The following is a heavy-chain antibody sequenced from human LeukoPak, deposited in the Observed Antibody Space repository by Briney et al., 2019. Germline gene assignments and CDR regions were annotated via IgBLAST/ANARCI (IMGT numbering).Heavy chain of an antibody. J-gene: IGHJ4*02. Sequence: GGSLRLSCAASGLTFDNAWMNWVRQAPGKGLEWVGRIKSETDGETTDYAAFVRGRFTISRDDSKNTLYLQMNSLKAEDTAVYYCTGWKNYWGQGTLVTVSS. CDR3: TGWKNY. V-gene: IGHV3-15*07. CDR2: IKSETDGETT. D-gene: IGHD1-1*01. CDR1: GLTFDNAW.